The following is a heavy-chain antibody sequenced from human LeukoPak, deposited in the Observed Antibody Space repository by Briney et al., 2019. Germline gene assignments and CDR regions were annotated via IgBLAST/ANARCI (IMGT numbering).Heavy chain of an antibody. J-gene: IGHJ3*02. Sequence: GGSLRLSCAASRFTVSSNYMSWVRQAPGKGPEWVSVIYSGGSTYYSDSVKGRLNISRNNSKNPLYLQMNSLRAEDTAVYYCAAASSGYYSHDAFDIWGQGTMVTVSS. D-gene: IGHD3-22*01. V-gene: IGHV3-53*01. CDR1: RFTVSSNY. CDR3: AAASSGYYSHDAFDI. CDR2: IYSGGST.